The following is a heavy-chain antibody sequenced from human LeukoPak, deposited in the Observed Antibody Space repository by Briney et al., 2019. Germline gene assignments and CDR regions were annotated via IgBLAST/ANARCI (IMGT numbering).Heavy chain of an antibody. CDR3: ARLRDSSGLGDY. J-gene: IGHJ4*02. CDR2: ISAYNGNT. Sequence: ASVKVSCKASGYTFTSYGISRVRQAPGQGLEWMGWISAYNGNTNYAQKLQGRVTMTTDTSTSSAYMELRSLRSDDTAVYYCARLRDSSGLGDYWGQGTLVTVSS. CDR1: GYTFTSYG. D-gene: IGHD6-19*01. V-gene: IGHV1-18*01.